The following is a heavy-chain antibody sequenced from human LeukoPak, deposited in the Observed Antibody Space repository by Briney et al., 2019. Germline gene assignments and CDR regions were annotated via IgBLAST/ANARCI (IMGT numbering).Heavy chain of an antibody. Sequence: SETLSLTCAVSGGSISSSNWWSWVRQPPGKGLEWIGEIYHSGSTNYNPSLKSRVTISVDKSKNQFSLKLSSVTAADTAVYYCARGAYSSGWYGDYYYYYYMDVWGKGTTVTISS. CDR3: ARGAYSSGWYGDYYYYYYMDV. CDR2: IYHSGST. V-gene: IGHV4-4*02. D-gene: IGHD6-19*01. J-gene: IGHJ6*03. CDR1: GGSISSSNW.